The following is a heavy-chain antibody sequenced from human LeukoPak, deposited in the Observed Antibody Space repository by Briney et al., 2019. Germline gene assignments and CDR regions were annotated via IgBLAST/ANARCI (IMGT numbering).Heavy chain of an antibody. CDR1: GFAFNTYT. D-gene: IGHD6-25*01. V-gene: IGHV3-21*01. CDR2: ISSTGAYI. J-gene: IGHJ4*02. CDR3: AGVSSNPYSRGYYHFDY. Sequence: KSGGSLRLSCAASGFAFNTYTMNWVRQIPGKGLEWVSSISSTGAYIYHADSMDGRFTVSRDNARNLLYLHMNSLRAEDSAMYFCAGVSSNPYSRGYYHFDYWGQGTLVTVSS.